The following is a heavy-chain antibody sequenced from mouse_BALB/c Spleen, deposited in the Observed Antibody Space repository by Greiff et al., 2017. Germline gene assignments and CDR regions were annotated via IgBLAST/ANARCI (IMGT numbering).Heavy chain of an antibody. CDR1: GFTFKDTY. D-gene: IGHD1-1*01. CDR2: IDPANGNT. CDR3: ARKVVAGVDY. J-gene: IGHJ2*01. Sequence: VQLQQSGAELVKPGASVKLSCTASGFTFKDTYMHWVKQRPEQGLEWIGRIDPANGNTKYDPKFQGKATITADTSSNTAYLQLSSLTSEDTAVYYCARKVVAGVDYWGQGTTLTVSA. V-gene: IGHV14-3*02.